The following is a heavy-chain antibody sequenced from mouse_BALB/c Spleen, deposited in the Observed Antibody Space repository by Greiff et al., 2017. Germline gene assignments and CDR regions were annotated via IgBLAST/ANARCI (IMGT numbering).Heavy chain of an antibody. CDR2: ISSGSSTI. D-gene: IGHD2-1*01. Sequence: DVKLVESGGGLVQPGGSRKLSCAASGFTFSSFGMHWVRQAPEKGLEWVAYISSGSSTIYYADTVKGRFTISRDNPKNTLFLQMTSLRSEDTAMYYCASSTHFDYWGQGTTLTVSS. CDR1: GFTFSSFG. V-gene: IGHV5-17*02. J-gene: IGHJ2*01. CDR3: ASSTHFDY.